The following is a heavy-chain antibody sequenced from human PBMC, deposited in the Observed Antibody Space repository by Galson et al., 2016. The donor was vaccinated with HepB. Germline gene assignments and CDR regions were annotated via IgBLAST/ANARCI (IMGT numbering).Heavy chain of an antibody. CDR2: ISWNSGSI. J-gene: IGHJ4*02. CDR1: GFTFNTYG. V-gene: IGHV3-9*01. D-gene: IGHD3-10*01. Sequence: SLRLSCADSGFTFNTYGMHWVRQAPEKGLEWVSGISWNSGSIGYADSVKGRFAISRDNAKNSLYPQMNSLRAEDTALYYCAKDMTTMVRGVMHYWGQGTLVTVSS. CDR3: AKDMTTMVRGVMHY.